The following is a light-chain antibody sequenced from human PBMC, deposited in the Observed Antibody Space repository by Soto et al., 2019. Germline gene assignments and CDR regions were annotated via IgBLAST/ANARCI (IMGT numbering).Light chain of an antibody. CDR3: QQYDSFPYT. CDR2: KAS. J-gene: IGKJ2*01. V-gene: IGKV1-5*03. CDR1: QSISRW. Sequence: DIQMTQSPSTLSASVGDRVTITCRASQSISRWLAWYKQKLGKAPQLLFQKASSLESGVPSRFSGSGSGTEFTLTISGLQPDDFATYYCQQYDSFPYTFGQGTKLEIK.